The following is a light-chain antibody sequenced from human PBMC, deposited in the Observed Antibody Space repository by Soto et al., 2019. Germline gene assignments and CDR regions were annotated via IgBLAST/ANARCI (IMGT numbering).Light chain of an antibody. V-gene: IGLV2-14*01. J-gene: IGLJ3*02. Sequence: QSVLTQPAAVSGPPGQSITISCTGTSSDVGRYNYVSWYQQHPGRAPKLMIYEVRNRPSGVSNRFSASKSGNTASLTISGLQAEDEADYYGTSYTSNTTWVFGGGTKLTVL. CDR1: SSDVGRYNY. CDR2: EVR. CDR3: TSYTSNTTWV.